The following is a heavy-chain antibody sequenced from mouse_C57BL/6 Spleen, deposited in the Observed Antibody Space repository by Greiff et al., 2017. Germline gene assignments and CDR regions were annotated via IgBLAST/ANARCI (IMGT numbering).Heavy chain of an antibody. CDR3: TRECITTVVARYYFDY. Sequence: QVQLKESGAELVRPGASVTLSCKASGYTFTDYEMHWVKQTPVHGLEWIGAIDPETGGTAYNQKFKGKAILTADKSSSTAYMELRSLTSEDSAVYYCTRECITTVVARYYFDYWGQGTTLTVSS. J-gene: IGHJ2*01. D-gene: IGHD1-1*01. CDR2: IDPETGGT. V-gene: IGHV1-15*01. CDR1: GYTFTDYE.